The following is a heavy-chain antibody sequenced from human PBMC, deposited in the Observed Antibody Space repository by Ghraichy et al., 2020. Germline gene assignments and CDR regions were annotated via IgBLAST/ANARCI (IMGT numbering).Heavy chain of an antibody. CDR3: ASSARGYCSSTSCPRAEYFQH. CDR1: GGSISSGGYS. J-gene: IGHJ1*01. V-gene: IGHV4-30-2*01. CDR2: IYHSGST. Sequence: SETLSLTCAVSGGSISSGGYSWSWIRQPPGKGLEWIGYIYHSGSTYYNPSLKSRVTISVDRSKNQFSLKLSSVTAADTAVYYCASSARGYCSSTSCPRAEYFQHWGQGTLVTVSS. D-gene: IGHD2-2*01.